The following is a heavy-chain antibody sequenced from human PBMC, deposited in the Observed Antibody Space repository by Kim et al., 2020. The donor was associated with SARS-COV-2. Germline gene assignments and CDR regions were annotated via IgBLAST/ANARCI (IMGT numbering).Heavy chain of an antibody. CDR3: ARGGRYYYGSGLFDY. J-gene: IGHJ4*02. D-gene: IGHD3-10*01. Sequence: PSLKSRVTISVDTSKNQFSRKLSSVTAADTAVYYCARGGRYYYGSGLFDYWGQGTLVTVSS. V-gene: IGHV4-34*01.